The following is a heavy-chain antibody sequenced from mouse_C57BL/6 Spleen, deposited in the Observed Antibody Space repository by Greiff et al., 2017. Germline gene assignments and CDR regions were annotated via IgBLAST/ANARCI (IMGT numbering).Heavy chain of an antibody. CDR1: GFTFSSYG. D-gene: IGHD1-1*01. CDR3: ARLTTVVAHWYFEV. CDR2: ISSGGSYT. Sequence: EVMLVESFAPLFNPLLSLKLSCAASGFTFSSYGMSWVRQTPDKRLEWVATISSGGSYTYYPDSVKGRFTISRDNAKNTLYLQMSSLKSEATAMYDCARLTTVVAHWYFEVWGTGTTVTASS. J-gene: IGHJ1*03. V-gene: IGHV5-6*02.